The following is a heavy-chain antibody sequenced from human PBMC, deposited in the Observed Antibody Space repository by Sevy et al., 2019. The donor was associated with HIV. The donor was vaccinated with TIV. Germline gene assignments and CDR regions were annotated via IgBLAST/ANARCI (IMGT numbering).Heavy chain of an antibody. CDR3: ARDSYYYDMHSSYRPPDY. D-gene: IGHD3-22*01. J-gene: IGHJ4*02. CDR1: GYNFNTYG. CDR2: IGVNNGKT. V-gene: IGHV1-18*01. Sequence: ASVKVSCKASGYNFNTYGITWVRQAPGQGLEWMGWIGVNNGKTNYAARLQARISMTPDTSTSTVCMELRTLTSDDTAIYFCARDSYYYDMHSSYRPPDYWGQGTLVTVSS.